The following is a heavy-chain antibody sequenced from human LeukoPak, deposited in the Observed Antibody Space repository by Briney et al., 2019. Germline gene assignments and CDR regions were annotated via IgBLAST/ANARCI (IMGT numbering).Heavy chain of an antibody. D-gene: IGHD6-13*01. J-gene: IGHJ6*02. Sequence: PGGSLRLSCAASGFTFSSYSMNWVSQAPGKGLEWVSSISSSSSYIYYADSVKGRYTISRDNAKNSLYLQMNSLRAEDTAVYYCARDLDGQLVGGGYYYYGMDVWGQGTRVTVSS. CDR2: ISSSSSYI. CDR3: ARDLDGQLVGGGYYYYGMDV. V-gene: IGHV3-21*01. CDR1: GFTFSSYS.